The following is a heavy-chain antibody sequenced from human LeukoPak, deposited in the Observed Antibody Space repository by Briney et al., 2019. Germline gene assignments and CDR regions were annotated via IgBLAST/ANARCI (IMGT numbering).Heavy chain of an antibody. J-gene: IGHJ3*02. CDR3: ARDAHYDFWSGYYGPTDDAFDI. D-gene: IGHD3-3*01. V-gene: IGHV4-30-4*08. CDR2: IYYSGST. CDR1: GGSISSGDYY. Sequence: SETLSLTCTVSGGSISSGDYYWSWIRQPPGKGLEWIGYIYYSGSTYYNPSLKSRVTISVDTSKNQFSLKLSSVTAADTAVYYCARDAHYDFWSGYYGPTDDAFDIWGQGTMVTVSS.